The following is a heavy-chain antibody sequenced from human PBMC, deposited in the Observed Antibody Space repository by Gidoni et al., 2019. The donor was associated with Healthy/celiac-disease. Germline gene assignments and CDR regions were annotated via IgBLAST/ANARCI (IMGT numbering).Heavy chain of an antibody. V-gene: IGHV3-9*01. CDR3: AKDRVPGYSSSWYYFDY. D-gene: IGHD6-13*01. Sequence: EVQLVESGGGLVQPGRSLRLSCAASGFTFDDYAMHWVRQAPGKGLEWVSGISWNSGSIGYADSVKGRFTISRDNAKNSLYLQMNSLRAEDTALYYCAKDRVPGYSSSWYYFDYWGQGTLVTVSS. CDR1: GFTFDDYA. CDR2: ISWNSGSI. J-gene: IGHJ4*02.